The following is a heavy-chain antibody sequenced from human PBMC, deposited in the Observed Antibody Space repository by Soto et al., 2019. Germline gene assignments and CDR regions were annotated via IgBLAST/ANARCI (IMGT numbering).Heavy chain of an antibody. V-gene: IGHV4-34*01. Sequence: SETLSLTCAVYGGSFSGYYWSWIRQPPGKGLEWIGEINHSGSTNYNPSLKSRVTISVDTSKSQFSLKLSSVTAADTAVYYCARGAWEDFDIWGQGTMVTVSS. CDR1: GGSFSGYY. D-gene: IGHD1-26*01. CDR3: ARGAWEDFDI. J-gene: IGHJ3*02. CDR2: INHSGST.